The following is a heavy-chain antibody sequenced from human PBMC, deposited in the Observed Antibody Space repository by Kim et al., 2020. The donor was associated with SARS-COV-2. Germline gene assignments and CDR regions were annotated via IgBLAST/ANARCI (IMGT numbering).Heavy chain of an antibody. D-gene: IGHD6-19*01. CDR2: INHSGST. Sequence: SETLSLTCAVYGGSFSGYYWSWIRQPPGKGLEWIGEINHSGSTNYNPSLKSRVTISVDTSKNQFSLKLSSVTAADTAVYYCARGKSGYSSGWYPNYYYYGMDVWGQGTTVTVSS. J-gene: IGHJ6*02. CDR1: GGSFSGYY. CDR3: ARGKSGYSSGWYPNYYYYGMDV. V-gene: IGHV4-34*01.